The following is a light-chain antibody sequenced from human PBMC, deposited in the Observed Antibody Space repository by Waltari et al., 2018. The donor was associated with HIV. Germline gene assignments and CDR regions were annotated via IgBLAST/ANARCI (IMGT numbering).Light chain of an antibody. J-gene: IGKJ2*01. CDR3: QQYDSGPRGIT. CDR1: QSIGAR. Sequence: EIAMTQSPPTLSVSPGQRVTLSCGPSQSIGARVAWYQQRAGQAPRLLIYEAATRPTGIPARFSGSGSGTECTLTITSLQSEDFATYFCQQYDSGPRGITFGQGTMLEIK. CDR2: EAA. V-gene: IGKV3-15*01.